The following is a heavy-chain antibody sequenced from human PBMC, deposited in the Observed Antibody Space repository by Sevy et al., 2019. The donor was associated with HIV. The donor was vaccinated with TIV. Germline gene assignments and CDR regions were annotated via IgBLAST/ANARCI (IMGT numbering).Heavy chain of an antibody. V-gene: IGHV4-30-2*01. D-gene: IGHD4-17*01. J-gene: IGHJ3*02. CDR1: GGSISSGAYS. Sequence: SETLSLTCAVSGGSISSGAYSWNWIRQPPGKGLEWIGYIYHSGNTYYNPSLKSRLTISVDRSKNLFSLNLSSMTAADMAVYYCARDGGTLTTPGAFDIWGQGTLVTVSS. CDR3: ARDGGTLTTPGAFDI. CDR2: IYHSGNT.